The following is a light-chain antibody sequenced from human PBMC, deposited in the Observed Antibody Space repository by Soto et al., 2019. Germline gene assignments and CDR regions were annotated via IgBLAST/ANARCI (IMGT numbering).Light chain of an antibody. V-gene: IGKV3D-20*02. Sequence: IVLTQSPGTLSLSPGERDSLSCRASQSVTSSYLAWYQQKPGQAPRLLIYGASNRATGIPARFSGSGSGTDFTLTISSLQPDDFAVYYCQQRDSWPITFGQGTRLEIK. J-gene: IGKJ5*01. CDR3: QQRDSWPIT. CDR1: QSVTSSY. CDR2: GAS.